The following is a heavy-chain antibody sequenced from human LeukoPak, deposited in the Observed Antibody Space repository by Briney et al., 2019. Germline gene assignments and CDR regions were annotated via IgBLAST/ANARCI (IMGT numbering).Heavy chain of an antibody. CDR3: ARRGNDYGDYVAFDI. J-gene: IGHJ4*02. Sequence: SVKVSCKASGGTFSSYAISWVRQAPGQGLEWMGRIIPILGIANYAQKFQGRVTITADKSTSTAYMELSSLRSEDTAVYYCARRGNDYGDYVAFDIWGQGTLVTVSS. V-gene: IGHV1-69*04. CDR2: IIPILGIA. D-gene: IGHD4-17*01. CDR1: GGTFSSYA.